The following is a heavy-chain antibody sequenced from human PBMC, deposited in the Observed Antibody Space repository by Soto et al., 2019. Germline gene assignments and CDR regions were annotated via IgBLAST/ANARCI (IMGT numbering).Heavy chain of an antibody. CDR2: IYSGGST. V-gene: IGHV3-53*01. CDR3: ARDRVESGYPEYFQH. CDR1: GFTVSSNY. D-gene: IGHD3-22*01. J-gene: IGHJ1*01. Sequence: EVQLVESGGGVIQPGGSLRLSCAASGFTVSSNYMSWVRQAPGKGLEWVSVIYSGGSTYYADSVKCRFTISRDNSKNTLYLQMNSLRAEDTAVYYCARDRVESGYPEYFQHWGQGTLVTVSS.